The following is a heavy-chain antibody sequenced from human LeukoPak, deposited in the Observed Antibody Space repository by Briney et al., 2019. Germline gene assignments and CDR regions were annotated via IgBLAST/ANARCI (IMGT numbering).Heavy chain of an antibody. V-gene: IGHV3-30*02. D-gene: IGHD3-16*01. CDR2: IRHDESKT. J-gene: IGHJ6*03. CDR1: GLIFSSYG. CDR3: AKPVIPSAYQGTYYMDV. Sequence: GSLRLSCAASGLIFSSYGMHWVRQAPGEGLEWVAYIRHDESKTFYADSVKGRFTISRDNSKNNLYLQMHSLRAEDTALYYCAKPVIPSAYQGTYYMDVWGKGTTVTVSS.